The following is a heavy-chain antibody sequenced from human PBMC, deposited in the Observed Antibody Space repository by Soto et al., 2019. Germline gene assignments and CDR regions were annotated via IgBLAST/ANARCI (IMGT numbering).Heavy chain of an antibody. CDR2: IDPSDSYT. CDR3: AREGLELLGPVDGMDV. Sequence: GESLKISCKGSGYSFTSYWISWVRQMPGKGLEWMGRIDPSDSYTNYSPSFQGHVTISADKSISTAYLQWSSLKASDTAMYYCAREGLELLGPVDGMDVWGQGTTVTVSS. J-gene: IGHJ6*02. D-gene: IGHD1-7*01. CDR1: GYSFTSYW. V-gene: IGHV5-10-1*01.